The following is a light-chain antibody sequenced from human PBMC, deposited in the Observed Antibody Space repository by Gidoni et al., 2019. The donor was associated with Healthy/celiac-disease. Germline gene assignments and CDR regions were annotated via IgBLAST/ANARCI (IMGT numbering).Light chain of an antibody. J-gene: IGKJ4*01. Sequence: DIVMTQTPLSLSVTPGQPSSIYCQSSQSLLHSDGQTYLSWSLQKPGQPPQPLIYEVSNRFSGVPDRFSGSGSGTDFTLKISPVESEDVGVYFCMQRIQLPLTFGGGTKVEIK. CDR1: QSLLHSDGQTY. CDR3: MQRIQLPLT. V-gene: IGKV2D-29*01. CDR2: EVS.